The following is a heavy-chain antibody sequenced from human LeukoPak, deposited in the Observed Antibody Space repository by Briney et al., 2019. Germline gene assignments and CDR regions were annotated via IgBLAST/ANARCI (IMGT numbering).Heavy chain of an antibody. D-gene: IGHD2/OR15-2a*01. Sequence: SETLSLTCTVSGGSITTSSYYWGWTRQPPGKGLEWIGIIYYSGSTYYNPSLKGRVTISVDTSKNQFSLKLSSVTAADTAVYYCARAFRARYFDLWGRGTLVTVSS. CDR1: GGSITTSSYY. CDR2: IYYSGST. CDR3: ARAFRARYFDL. J-gene: IGHJ2*01. V-gene: IGHV4-39*01.